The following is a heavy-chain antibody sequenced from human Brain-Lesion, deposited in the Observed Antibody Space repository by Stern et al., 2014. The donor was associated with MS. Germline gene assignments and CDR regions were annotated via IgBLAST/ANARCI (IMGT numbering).Heavy chain of an antibody. V-gene: IGHV3-9*01. CDR1: GFTFDDYA. Sequence: QLVESGGDLVQPGRSLRLSCAAFGFTFDDYAMHWVRPAPGKGLEWVAGISWNRGTSGYAVSVKGRFTTSRDNAYSSLYLQMNSLRPEDTALYYCARDITGSSAYFAYWGQGTLVTVSS. J-gene: IGHJ4*02. CDR3: ARDITGSSAYFAY. CDR2: ISWNRGTS. D-gene: IGHD1-14*01.